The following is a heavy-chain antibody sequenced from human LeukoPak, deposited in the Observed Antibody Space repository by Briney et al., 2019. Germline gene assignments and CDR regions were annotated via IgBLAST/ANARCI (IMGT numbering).Heavy chain of an antibody. J-gene: IGHJ4*02. Sequence: GGSLRLSCAASGFTFSSYGMHWVRQAPGKGLEWVANIKQDGSEKYYVDSVKGRFTISRDNAKNSLYLQMNSLRAEDTAVYYCARDLLRGDYWGQGTLVTVSS. CDR3: ARDLLRGDY. V-gene: IGHV3-7*01. CDR2: IKQDGSEK. D-gene: IGHD2-15*01. CDR1: GFTFSSYG.